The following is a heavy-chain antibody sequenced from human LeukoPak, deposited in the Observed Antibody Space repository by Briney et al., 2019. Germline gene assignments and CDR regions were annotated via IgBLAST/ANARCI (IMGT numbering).Heavy chain of an antibody. D-gene: IGHD3-16*02. CDR2: IRYDGSNK. Sequence: GGSLRLSCAASGFTFSSYGMHWVRQAPGKGLEWVAFIRYDGSNKYYADSVRGRFTISRDNSKNTLYLQMNSLRAEDTAVYYCAKRGRIGELSSDADWGQGTLVTVSS. CDR3: AKRGRIGELSSDAD. J-gene: IGHJ4*02. CDR1: GFTFSSYG. V-gene: IGHV3-30*02.